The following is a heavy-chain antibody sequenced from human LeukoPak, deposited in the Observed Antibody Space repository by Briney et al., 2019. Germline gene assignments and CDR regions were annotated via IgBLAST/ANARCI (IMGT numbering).Heavy chain of an antibody. D-gene: IGHD6-13*01. CDR3: ARGPDSSSWTNRYYYYYYMDV. Sequence: PSETLSLTCAVYGGSFSGYYWSWIRQPPGKGLEWIGEINHSGSTNYNPSLKSRVTMSIDTSKNQFSLKLSSVTAADTAVYYCARGPDSSSWTNRYYYYYYMDVWGKGTTVTVSS. V-gene: IGHV4-34*01. CDR2: INHSGST. CDR1: GGSFSGYY. J-gene: IGHJ6*03.